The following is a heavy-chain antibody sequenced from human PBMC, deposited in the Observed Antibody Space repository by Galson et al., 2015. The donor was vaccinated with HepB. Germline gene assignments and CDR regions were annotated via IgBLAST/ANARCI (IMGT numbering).Heavy chain of an antibody. CDR1: GFTFSSYA. D-gene: IGHD1-26*01. Sequence: SLRLSCAASGFTFSSYAMSWVRQAPGKGLEWVSAISGSGGSTYYADSVKGRFTISRDNSKNTLYLQMNSLRAEDTAVYYCANRVGRGPITDYWGQGTLVTVSS. CDR3: ANRVGRGPITDY. V-gene: IGHV3-23*01. J-gene: IGHJ4*02. CDR2: ISGSGGST.